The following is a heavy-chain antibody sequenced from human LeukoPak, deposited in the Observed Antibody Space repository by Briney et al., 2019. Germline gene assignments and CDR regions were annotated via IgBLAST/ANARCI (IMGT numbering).Heavy chain of an antibody. CDR1: GDTFSNYA. Sequence: ASVKVSCKASGDTFSNYAVSWVRQAPGQGLEWMAVIIPVFAIADSAQKFQGRVTITADESTSTVYMEMSSLTSEDTAVYYCARLGYDSSELDYDYYYIDVWGKGTTVTVSS. V-gene: IGHV1-69*13. CDR3: ARLGYDSSELDYDYYYIDV. CDR2: IIPVFAIA. D-gene: IGHD3-22*01. J-gene: IGHJ6*03.